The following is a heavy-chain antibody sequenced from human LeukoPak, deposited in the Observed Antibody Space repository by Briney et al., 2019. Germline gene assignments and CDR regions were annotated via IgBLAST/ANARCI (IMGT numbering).Heavy chain of an antibody. Sequence: SETLSLTCAVSGGSISSGGYSCSWLRQPPGKGLEWIGYIYHSGSTYYNPSLKSRVTISVDRSKNQFSLKLSSVTAADTAVYYCARVVLWFGELSSFDYWGQGTLVTVSS. CDR3: ARVVLWFGELSSFDY. CDR1: GGSISSGGYS. CDR2: IYHSGST. D-gene: IGHD3-10*01. V-gene: IGHV4-30-2*01. J-gene: IGHJ4*02.